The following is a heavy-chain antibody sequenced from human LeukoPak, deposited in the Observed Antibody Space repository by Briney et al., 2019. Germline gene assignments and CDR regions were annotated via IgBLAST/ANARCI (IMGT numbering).Heavy chain of an antibody. V-gene: IGHV3-20*04. Sequence: GDSLRLSCAASGFTFDDYAMNWVRQVPGRGLEWVSGINWNGRITEYADSVKDRFTISRQNTKNSLYLYMNNLGGEDTALYFCARGSVQLWLRDTYYYMDVWGKGTTVTVSS. D-gene: IGHD5-18*01. CDR3: ARGSVQLWLRDTYYYMDV. J-gene: IGHJ6*03. CDR1: GFTFDDYA. CDR2: INWNGRIT.